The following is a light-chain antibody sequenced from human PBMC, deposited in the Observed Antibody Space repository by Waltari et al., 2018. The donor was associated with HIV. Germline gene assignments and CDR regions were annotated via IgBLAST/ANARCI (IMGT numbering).Light chain of an antibody. CDR3: QQANSFPRN. CDR1: QGVRNA. Sequence: AIQLAQTPSSLSAYVGDRAPITCRASQGVRNALAWYQQKPGRPPKLLIYDASTLEGGVPSRFSGSGSGTEFTLTINTLQPEDFATYYCQQANSFPRNFGQGTRL. V-gene: IGKV1-13*02. CDR2: DAS. J-gene: IGKJ5*01.